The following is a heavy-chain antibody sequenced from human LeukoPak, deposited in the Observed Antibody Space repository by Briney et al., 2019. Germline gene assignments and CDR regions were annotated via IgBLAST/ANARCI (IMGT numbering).Heavy chain of an antibody. J-gene: IGHJ6*02. CDR1: GGSLSSINYY. D-gene: IGHD1-1*01. V-gene: IGHV4-39*01. CDR3: AGLNRADERRESYNDYYKGFDV. CDR2: ICYTGGD. Sequence: SETLSLTCSASGGSLSSINYYGAWIRQPPGKGLGWIGNICYTGGDYYNPSRKSRVSISLDSTKNHFSLTLKSVTAPDTAVFYCAGLNRADERRESYNDYYKGFDVWGPGTTVTVSS.